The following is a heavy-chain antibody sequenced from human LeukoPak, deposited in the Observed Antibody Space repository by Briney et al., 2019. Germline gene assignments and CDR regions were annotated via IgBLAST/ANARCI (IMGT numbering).Heavy chain of an antibody. CDR1: GGTFSSDT. CDR2: FIPIFATT. V-gene: IGHV1-69*13. D-gene: IGHD6-13*01. J-gene: IGHJ4*02. Sequence: SVKVSCKASGGTFSSDTISWVRQAPGQSLEWMGGFIPIFATTHFAQKFRDRVTFTADDSTGTAYMELSSLRSDDTAMYYCARHQEAAAASGYFDYWGQGTLVAVPS. CDR3: ARHQEAAAASGYFDY.